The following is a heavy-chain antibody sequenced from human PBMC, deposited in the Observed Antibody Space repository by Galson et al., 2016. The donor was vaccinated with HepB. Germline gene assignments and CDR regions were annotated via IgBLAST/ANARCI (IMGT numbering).Heavy chain of an antibody. CDR3: ARENGDYLFIDY. V-gene: IGHV3-74*01. CDR1: GFTYRKYD. Sequence: SLRLSCAASGFTYRKYDMSWLRQAPGKGLVWVSRINSDGSNANYADSVKGRFTISRDNARNTLYLHVNSLRAEDAAVYYCARENGDYLFIDYWGQGTLVTVSS. D-gene: IGHD4-17*01. CDR2: INSDGSNA. J-gene: IGHJ4*02.